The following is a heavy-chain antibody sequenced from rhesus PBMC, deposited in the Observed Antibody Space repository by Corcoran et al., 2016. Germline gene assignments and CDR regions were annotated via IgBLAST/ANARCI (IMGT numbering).Heavy chain of an antibody. D-gene: IGHD1-14*01. J-gene: IGHJ4*01. Sequence: QVQLQESGPGLVKHSETLSLTCAVSGGSISRSNWWSWSRQPQGKGLEWIGYISGSSGSTHYNPSLKSRVTISTDTSKNQFSLKLSSVTAADTAVYYCAGDRLYSWNDRYFDYWGQGVLVTVSS. V-gene: IGHV4-65*01. CDR3: AGDRLYSWNDRYFDY. CDR2: ISGSSGST. CDR1: GGSISRSNW.